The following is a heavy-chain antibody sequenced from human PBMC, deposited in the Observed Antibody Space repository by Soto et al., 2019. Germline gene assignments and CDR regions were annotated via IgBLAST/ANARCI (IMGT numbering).Heavy chain of an antibody. CDR1: GGSINSKDYY. CDR2: IYYDGST. Sequence: SETLSLTCTVSGGSINSKDYYWAWIRQPPGKGLAWIASIYYDGSTYYNTSLKSRVTISRDTSKNQFSLRLTSMTAADTAVYYCGKVVVAATRHTDFDSWGQGTLVTVSS. CDR3: GKVVVAATRHTDFDS. V-gene: IGHV4-39*01. J-gene: IGHJ4*02. D-gene: IGHD2-15*01.